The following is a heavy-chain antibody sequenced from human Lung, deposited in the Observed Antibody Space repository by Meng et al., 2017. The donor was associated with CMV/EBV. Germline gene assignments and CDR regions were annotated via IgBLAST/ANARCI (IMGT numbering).Heavy chain of an antibody. D-gene: IGHD6-6*01. J-gene: IGHJ5*02. V-gene: IGHV6-1*01. CDR1: GDSVSSNSAA. CDR2: TYYRSKWYN. CDR3: ARGARHSISSVSLFLGLFDP. Sequence: SQTLSLTCALSGDSVSSNSAAWNWIRQYPSRGLEWLGRTYYRSKWYNHYAVSVKSRITIVPDTSKNQFSLQLNSVTPEATAVYYCARGARHSISSVSLFLGLFDPWGQGTLVTVSS.